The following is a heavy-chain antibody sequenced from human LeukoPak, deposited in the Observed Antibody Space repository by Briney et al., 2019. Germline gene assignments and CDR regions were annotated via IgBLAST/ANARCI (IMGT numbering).Heavy chain of an antibody. CDR2: IYYSGST. J-gene: IGHJ5*02. Sequence: SETLSLTCTVSGGSISSYYWGWIRQPPGKGLEWIGSIYYSGSTYYNPSLKSRVTISVDTSKNQFSLKLSSVTAADTAVYYCARHPQQASFDPWGQGTLVTVSS. D-gene: IGHD6-13*01. V-gene: IGHV4-39*01. CDR3: ARHPQQASFDP. CDR1: GGSISSYY.